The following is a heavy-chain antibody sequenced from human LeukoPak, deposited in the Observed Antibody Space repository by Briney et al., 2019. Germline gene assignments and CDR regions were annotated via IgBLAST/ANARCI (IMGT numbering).Heavy chain of an antibody. CDR3: AKGSGTYQGPFDS. V-gene: IGHV3-9*01. J-gene: IGHJ4*02. CDR2: ISWNGDDI. Sequence: GGSLGLSCAASGFTFDDYAMHWVRQAPGKGLQWVSSISWNGDDIGYADSVKGRFTISRDNTKKFLYLQMNSLRTEDKALYYCAKGSGTYQGPFDSWGQETLVTVSS. CDR1: GFTFDDYA. D-gene: IGHD1-26*01.